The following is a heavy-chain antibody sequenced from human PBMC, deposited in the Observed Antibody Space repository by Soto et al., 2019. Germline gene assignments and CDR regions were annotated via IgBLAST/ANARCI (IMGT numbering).Heavy chain of an antibody. V-gene: IGHV1-69*01. CDR3: ERGDSAYVWFSEF. J-gene: IGHJ4*02. CDR2: IIPVFGTP. CDR1: GGLFSSYA. D-gene: IGHD3-10*01. Sequence: QEHLVQSGAEVKKHGSSVKVSCKDSGGLFSSYAISWVRQAPGQGLEWMGGIIPVFGTPFYSQKLEGRVTITAYEATNTAYLELRSLRSEDKAMYYCERGDSAYVWFSEFWSQGALDTVST.